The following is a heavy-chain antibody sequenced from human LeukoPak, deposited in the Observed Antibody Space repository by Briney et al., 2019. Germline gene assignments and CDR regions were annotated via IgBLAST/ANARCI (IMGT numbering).Heavy chain of an antibody. CDR2: IYYSGST. CDR3: ARGGYDSSESFDY. D-gene: IGHD3-22*01. J-gene: IGHJ4*02. V-gene: IGHV4-39*07. Sequence: SETLSLTCTVSGGSISSSSYYWGWIRQPPGKGLEWIGSIYYSGSTYYNPSLKSRVTISVDTSKNQFSLKLSSVTAADTAVYYCARGGYDSSESFDYWGQGTLVTVSS. CDR1: GGSISSSSYY.